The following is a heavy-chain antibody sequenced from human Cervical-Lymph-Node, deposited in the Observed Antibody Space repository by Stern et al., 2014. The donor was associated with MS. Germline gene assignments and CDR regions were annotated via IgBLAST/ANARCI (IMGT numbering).Heavy chain of an antibody. D-gene: IGHD4/OR15-4a*01. CDR2: LKRKNDGGTT. V-gene: IGHV3-15*01. J-gene: IGHJ6*02. CDR3: TTGAGVLVYFYGLDV. CDR1: GVTLSAAG. Sequence: EVQLVESGGGLVKPGGSLRLSCAVSGVTLSAAGVSWVRQAPGKGLEWVGRLKRKNDGGTTDYAAPVKGRFTISRDDSKNTAYLQMNSLKAEDTAVYYCTTGAGVLVYFYGLDVWGQGTTVTVSS.